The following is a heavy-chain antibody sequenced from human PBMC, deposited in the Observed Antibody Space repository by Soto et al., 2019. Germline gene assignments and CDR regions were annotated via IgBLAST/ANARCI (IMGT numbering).Heavy chain of an antibody. Sequence: ASVKVSCKASGGTFSSYAISWVRQAPGQGLEWMGGIIPIFGSTNYAQKFRGRVTLTADESTSTAYMELSSLRSEDTAVYYCARASTVTTVVTLYYFDYWGQGTLVTVSS. CDR3: ARASTVTTVVTLYYFDY. D-gene: IGHD4-17*01. J-gene: IGHJ4*02. CDR1: GGTFSSYA. V-gene: IGHV1-69*13. CDR2: IIPIFGST.